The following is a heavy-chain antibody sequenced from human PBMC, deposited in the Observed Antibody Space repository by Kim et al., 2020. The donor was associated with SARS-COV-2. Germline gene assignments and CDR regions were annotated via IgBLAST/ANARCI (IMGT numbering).Heavy chain of an antibody. D-gene: IGHD6-19*01. CDR3: ARYDAVAGQFDY. V-gene: IGHV4-34*01. J-gene: IGHJ4*02. Sequence: NYDPSLKSRVTISIDTFKKQVSLRLSTVTAADTAVYYCARYDAVAGQFDYWGQGTLVTVSS.